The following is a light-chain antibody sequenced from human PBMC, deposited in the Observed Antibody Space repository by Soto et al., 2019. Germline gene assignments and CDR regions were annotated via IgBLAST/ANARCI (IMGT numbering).Light chain of an antibody. Sequence: QSALTQPPSASGSPGQSVTISCTGTTSDVGGYNYVSWYQQHPGKAPKLLVYDVDKRPSGVPGRFSGSKSGNTASLTVSGLQAEDEADYYCSSYVGSNFHVLFGGGTKLTVL. J-gene: IGLJ2*01. V-gene: IGLV2-8*01. CDR2: DVD. CDR3: SSYVGSNFHVL. CDR1: TSDVGGYNY.